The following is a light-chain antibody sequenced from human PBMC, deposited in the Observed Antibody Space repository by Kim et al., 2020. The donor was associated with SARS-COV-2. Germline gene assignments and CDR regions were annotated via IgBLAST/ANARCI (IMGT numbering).Light chain of an antibody. J-gene: IGLJ3*02. V-gene: IGLV2-14*03. CDR1: SSDVGGYNY. Sequence: GQSITISCPGTSSDVGGYNYVSWYQQHPGKAPKLMIYDVSHRPSGVSNRFSGSKSGNTASLTISGLQAEDEADYYCSSYTSSSTWVFGGGTQLTVL. CDR2: DVS. CDR3: SSYTSSSTWV.